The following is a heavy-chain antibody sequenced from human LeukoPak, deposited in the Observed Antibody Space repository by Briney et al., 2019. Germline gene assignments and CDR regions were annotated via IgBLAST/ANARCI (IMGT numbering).Heavy chain of an antibody. J-gene: IGHJ4*02. Sequence: GASVKVSCKASGYTLTTYTMHWVRQAPGQRLEWMGWINAGNGNTEYSQKFQGRVTITRDTSASTAYMELSSLRSEDTAVYYCAREEFGSGTYWALFYDYWGQGTLVTVSS. D-gene: IGHD3-10*01. CDR1: GYTLTTYT. CDR3: AREEFGSGTYWALFYDY. V-gene: IGHV1-3*01. CDR2: INAGNGNT.